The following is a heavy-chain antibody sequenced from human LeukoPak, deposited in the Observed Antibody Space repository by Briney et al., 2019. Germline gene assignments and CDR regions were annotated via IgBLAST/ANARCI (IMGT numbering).Heavy chain of an antibody. J-gene: IGHJ6*02. Sequence: GESLKISCKASGYSFSTYWIGWVRQVPGKGLEWMGIMYPGDSDTRYNPSFQGQVTISADKSISTAYLQWSSLKASDTAMYYCARHDYGDYPATYYYYYGMDVWGQGTTVTVSS. V-gene: IGHV5-51*01. CDR2: MYPGDSDT. CDR3: ARHDYGDYPATYYYYYGMDV. D-gene: IGHD4-17*01. CDR1: GYSFSTYW.